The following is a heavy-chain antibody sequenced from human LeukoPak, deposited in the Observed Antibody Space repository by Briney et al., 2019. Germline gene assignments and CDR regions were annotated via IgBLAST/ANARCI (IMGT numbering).Heavy chain of an antibody. J-gene: IGHJ6*02. V-gene: IGHV4-34*01. D-gene: IGHD1-26*01. CDR2: INESGST. CDR3: ASRIGRYLYYFGMDV. Sequence: SETLSLTCAVSGGPFSHYCWTWIRQPPGKGLEWIGEINESGSTNYDPSLKSRVTTSVDTSKNHFSLNLTSVTAADTAVYYCASRIGRYLYYFGMDVWGQGTTVTVSS. CDR1: GGPFSHYC.